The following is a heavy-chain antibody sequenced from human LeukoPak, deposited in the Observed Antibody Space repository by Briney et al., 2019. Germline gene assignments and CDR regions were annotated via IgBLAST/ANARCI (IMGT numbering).Heavy chain of an antibody. J-gene: IGHJ4*02. D-gene: IGHD3-9*01. Sequence: SETLSLTCAVYGGSFSGYYWSWIRQPPGKGLEWIGEINHSGSTNYNPPLKSRVTISVDTSKNQFSLKLSSVTAADTAVYYCARELTGYPYFDHWGQGTLVTVSS. CDR1: GGSFSGYY. V-gene: IGHV4-34*01. CDR3: ARELTGYPYFDH. CDR2: INHSGST.